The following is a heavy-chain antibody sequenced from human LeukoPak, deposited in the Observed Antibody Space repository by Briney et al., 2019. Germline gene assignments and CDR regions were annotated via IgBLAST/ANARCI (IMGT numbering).Heavy chain of an antibody. CDR3: AKVGSSYSPHVLDY. V-gene: IGHV3-23*01. D-gene: IGHD1-26*01. J-gene: IGHJ4*02. CDR2: ISGSGGST. Sequence: GGSLRLSCAASGFNFSSYAMSWVRQAPGKGLEWVSAISGSGGSTYYADSVQGRFTISRDNSKNTLYLQMVSLRAEDTAVYYCAKVGSSYSPHVLDYWGQGTLVTVSS. CDR1: GFNFSSYA.